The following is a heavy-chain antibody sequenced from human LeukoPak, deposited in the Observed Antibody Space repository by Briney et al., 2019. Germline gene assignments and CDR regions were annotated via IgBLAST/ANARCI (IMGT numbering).Heavy chain of an antibody. CDR1: GGTFSSYA. Sequence: GASVKVSCKASGGTFSSYAISWVRQAPGQGLEWMGGIIPIFGTANYAQKFQGRVTITADESTSTAYMELSSLRSEDTAVYYCARAAYSNQYYYYMDVWGKGTTVTVSS. J-gene: IGHJ6*03. D-gene: IGHD4-11*01. CDR3: ARAAYSNQYYYYMDV. V-gene: IGHV1-69*01. CDR2: IIPIFGTA.